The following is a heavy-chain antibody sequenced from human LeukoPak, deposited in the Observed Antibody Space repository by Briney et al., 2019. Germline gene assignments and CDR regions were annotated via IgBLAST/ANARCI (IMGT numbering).Heavy chain of an antibody. J-gene: IGHJ4*02. V-gene: IGHV4-61*02. CDR2: IYTSGST. Sequence: KALETLSLTCTVSGGSISSISYFWSWIRQPAGKELEWIGRIYTSGSTNYNPSLKSRVTISVDTSKNQFSLKLSSVTAADTAVYYCARDPVVSGWLPDYWGQGTLVTVSS. CDR1: GGSISSISYF. D-gene: IGHD6-19*01. CDR3: ARDPVVSGWLPDY.